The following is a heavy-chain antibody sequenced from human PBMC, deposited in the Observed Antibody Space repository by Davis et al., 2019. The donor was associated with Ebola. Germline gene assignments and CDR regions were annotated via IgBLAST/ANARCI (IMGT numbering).Heavy chain of an antibody. CDR2: TYYYRSKWYI. CDR3: ARGWLRSKFDY. Sequence: PSETLSLTCAISGDSVSSGGWNWIRQSPSRGLEWLGRTYYYRSKWYIDYEESVKSRIIINPDTSKNQLSLQVNSVTPGDTAVYYCARGWLRSKFDYWGQGTLVTVSS. D-gene: IGHD5-12*01. J-gene: IGHJ4*02. CDR1: GDSVSSGG. V-gene: IGHV6-1*01.